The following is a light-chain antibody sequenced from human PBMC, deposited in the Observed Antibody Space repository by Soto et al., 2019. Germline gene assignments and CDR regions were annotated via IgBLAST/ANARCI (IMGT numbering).Light chain of an antibody. CDR3: QQRSNWPPYT. V-gene: IGKV3-11*01. CDR1: QSVSSS. Sequence: EIVLTQSPATLSLSPGERATLSCRASQSVSSSLAWYQQKPGQAPRLLIYDASNRATGIPARFSGSGSGTDFTLTLSSLEPEDFAVYYCQQRSNWPPYTFGQGTQLEIK. CDR2: DAS. J-gene: IGKJ2*01.